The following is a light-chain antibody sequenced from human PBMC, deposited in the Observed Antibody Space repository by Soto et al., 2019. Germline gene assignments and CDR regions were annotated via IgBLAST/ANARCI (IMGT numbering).Light chain of an antibody. V-gene: IGKV1-39*01. Sequence: IERTRAASSLSVSVGDRVTITCRASQTILTYLNWYQQKPGQAPKLLIYAASSLQSGVPSRFSGGGSATDFTLTISSLQPEDFATYYSPQTINAGPTFGPGTKVDIK. CDR3: PQTINAGPT. J-gene: IGKJ3*01. CDR2: AAS. CDR1: QTILTY.